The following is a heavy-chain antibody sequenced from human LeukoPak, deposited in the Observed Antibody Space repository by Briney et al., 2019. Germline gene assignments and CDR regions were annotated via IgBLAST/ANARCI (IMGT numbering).Heavy chain of an antibody. D-gene: IGHD3-10*01. V-gene: IGHV4-39*01. CDR2: IYYSGST. CDR3: ASGDYGSEDY. J-gene: IGHJ4*02. Sequence: SETLSLTCTVCGGSISSSSYYWGWIRQPPGKGLEWIGSIYYSGSTYYNPSLKSRVTISVDTSKNQFSLKLSSVTAADTAVYYCASGDYGSEDYWGQGTLVTVSS. CDR1: GGSISSSSYY.